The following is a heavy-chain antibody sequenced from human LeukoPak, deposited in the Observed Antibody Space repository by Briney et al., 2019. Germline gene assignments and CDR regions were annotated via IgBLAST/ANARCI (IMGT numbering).Heavy chain of an antibody. CDR1: GFTFSSYW. V-gene: IGHV3-7*01. CDR2: IKQDGSEK. CDR3: ARDRGVSSSYIDY. J-gene: IGHJ4*02. D-gene: IGHD6-13*01. Sequence: PGGSLRLSCAASGFTFSSYWMSWVRKPPGKGLEWVANIKQDGSEKYYVASVKGRFTISRDNAKNSLYLQMNSLRAEDTAVYYCARDRGVSSSYIDYWGQGTLVTVSS.